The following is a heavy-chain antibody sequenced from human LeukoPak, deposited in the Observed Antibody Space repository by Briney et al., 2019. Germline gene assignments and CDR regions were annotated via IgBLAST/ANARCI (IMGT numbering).Heavy chain of an antibody. J-gene: IGHJ4*02. V-gene: IGHV1-46*01. Sequence: GASVKVSCKASGYTFTSYYMHWVRQAPGQGLEWMGIINPSGGSTSYAQKLQGRVTMTTDTSTSTAYMELRSLRSDDTAVYYCARDEMPDYGIDYWGQGTLVTVSS. D-gene: IGHD4-17*01. CDR2: INPSGGST. CDR1: GYTFTSYY. CDR3: ARDEMPDYGIDY.